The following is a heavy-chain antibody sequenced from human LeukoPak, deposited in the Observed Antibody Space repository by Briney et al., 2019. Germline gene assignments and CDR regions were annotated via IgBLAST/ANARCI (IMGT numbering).Heavy chain of an antibody. J-gene: IGHJ3*02. CDR2: IYYSGST. V-gene: IGHV4-30-4*08. CDR1: GGSISSGDYY. D-gene: IGHD6-19*01. Sequence: PSQTLSLTCTVSGGSISSGDYYWSWIRQPPGKGLEWIGYIYYSGSTYYNPSLKSRVTISVDTSKNQFSLKLSSVTAADTAVYYCARVSGSEWLVVGANDAFDIWGQGTMVTVSS. CDR3: ARVSGSEWLVVGANDAFDI.